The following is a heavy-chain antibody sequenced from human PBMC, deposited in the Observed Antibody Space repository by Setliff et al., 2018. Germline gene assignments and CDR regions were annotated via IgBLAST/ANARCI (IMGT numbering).Heavy chain of an antibody. V-gene: IGHV1-18*01. D-gene: IGHD2-15*01. Sequence: ASVKVSCKASGYTFTSYGISWVRQAPGQGLEWMGWISAYNGNTNYAQKLQGRVTMTTDTSTSTVYMELRSLTSDDTAFYYCARSSAPSVVLAADFDYWGQGTLVTVSS. J-gene: IGHJ4*02. CDR3: ARSSAPSVVLAADFDY. CDR2: ISAYNGNT. CDR1: GYTFTSYG.